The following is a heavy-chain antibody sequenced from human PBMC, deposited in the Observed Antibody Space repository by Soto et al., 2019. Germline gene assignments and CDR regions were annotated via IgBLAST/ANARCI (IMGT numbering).Heavy chain of an antibody. Sequence: GGSLRLSCPGTGFTLSDHHLDWASQGPGKGLERGGRSRDKAHGNSKAYAGSVKGRFTTSRDESNNSVYLQMNSLKTEDTAVYYCVRATYFSDSSGYTRCFEYWGQGT. CDR3: VRATYFSDSSGYTRCFEY. J-gene: IGHJ4*02. D-gene: IGHD3-22*01. V-gene: IGHV3-72*01. CDR2: SRDKAHGNSK. CDR1: GFTLSDHH.